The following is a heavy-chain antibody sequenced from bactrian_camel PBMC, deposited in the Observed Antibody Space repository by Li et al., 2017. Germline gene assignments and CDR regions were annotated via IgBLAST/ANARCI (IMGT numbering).Heavy chain of an antibody. J-gene: IGHJ4*01. CDR1: DLTFSFYY. CDR2: VSPDGSA. Sequence: HVQLVESGGGSVQAGGSLKLNCIASDLTFSFYYVAWFRQVPGKEREGVAVVSPDGSARYADSEKGRFTISQDSAKNTVYLQMNSLKPEDSARYSCAAGTVPNCVGNYWSKWSYVNWGQGTQVTVS. V-gene: IGHV3S53*01. D-gene: IGHD3*01. CDR3: AAGTVPNCVGNYWSKWSYVN.